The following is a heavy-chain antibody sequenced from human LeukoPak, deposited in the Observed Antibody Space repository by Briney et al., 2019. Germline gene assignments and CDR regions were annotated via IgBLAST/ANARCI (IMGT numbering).Heavy chain of an antibody. CDR1: RSTFTSYD. V-gene: IGHV1-8*01. Sequence: ASVTVSCKASRSTFTSYDINWVRQAAGQGLEWMGWMNPNSGNTGYSQKFQGRVTMTSNTSISTPYMEMSSLRFEDTAVYYCARGLATRGYALVWTIQIWFDPWGQGTLVTVSS. J-gene: IGHJ5*02. D-gene: IGHD3/OR15-3a*01. CDR3: ARGLATRGYALVWTIQIWFDP. CDR2: MNPNSGNT.